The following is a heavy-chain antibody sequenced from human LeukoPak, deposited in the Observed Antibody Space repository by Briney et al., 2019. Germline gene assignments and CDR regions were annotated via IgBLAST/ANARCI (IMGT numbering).Heavy chain of an antibody. J-gene: IGHJ6*04. CDR1: GFTFSGSA. Sequence: QPGGSLRLSCAASGFTFSGSAMHWVRQASGKGLEWVSYISSSGSTIYHADSVKGRFTISRDNAKNSLYLQMNSLRAEDTAVYYCARAGYCSSTSCLWSYYYYGMDVWGKGTTVTVSS. D-gene: IGHD2-2*01. CDR3: ARAGYCSSTSCLWSYYYYGMDV. CDR2: ISSSGSTI. V-gene: IGHV3-48*03.